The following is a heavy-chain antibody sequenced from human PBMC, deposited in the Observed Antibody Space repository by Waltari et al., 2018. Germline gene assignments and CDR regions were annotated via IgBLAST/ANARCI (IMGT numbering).Heavy chain of an antibody. CDR1: GFTFSRYW. Sequence: EVQLVESGGGLVQPGGSLRLSCAACGFTFSRYWMSWVRQAPGKGLEWVANIKEDGSEKSYVDSVKGRFTISRDNAKNSLSLQMNSLRAEDTAVYYCARISSTATRDSWGRGTLVTVSS. V-gene: IGHV3-7*01. CDR3: ARISSTATRDS. J-gene: IGHJ4*02. CDR2: IKEDGSEK. D-gene: IGHD6-6*01.